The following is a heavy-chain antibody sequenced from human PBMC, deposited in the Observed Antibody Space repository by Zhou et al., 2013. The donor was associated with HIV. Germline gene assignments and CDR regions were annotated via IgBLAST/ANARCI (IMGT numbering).Heavy chain of an antibody. CDR1: GGTFSNYA. CDR2: IIPIFGTA. J-gene: IGHJ4*02. V-gene: IGHV1-69*05. D-gene: IGHD2-2*01. Sequence: QVQLVQSGAEVKKPGSSVKVSCKASGGTFSNYAISWVRQAPGQGLEWMGGIIPIFGTANYAQKFQGRVTITTDESTSTAYMELSSLRSEDTAVYYCARAGCSSTSCHLDYWGQGTLVTVSS. CDR3: ARAGCSSTSCHLDY.